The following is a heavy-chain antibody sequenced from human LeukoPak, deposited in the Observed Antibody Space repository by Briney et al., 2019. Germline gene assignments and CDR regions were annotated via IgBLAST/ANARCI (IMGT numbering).Heavy chain of an antibody. J-gene: IGHJ4*02. V-gene: IGHV3-74*01. Sequence: QPGGSLRLSCAASGFTFSSYWMHWVRQAPGKGLVLVSRINSDGSSTSYADSVKGRFTISRDNAKNTLYLQMNSLRAEATAVYYCARVMDYEGYFDYWGQGTLVTVSS. D-gene: IGHD3-22*01. CDR2: INSDGSST. CDR1: GFTFSSYW. CDR3: ARVMDYEGYFDY.